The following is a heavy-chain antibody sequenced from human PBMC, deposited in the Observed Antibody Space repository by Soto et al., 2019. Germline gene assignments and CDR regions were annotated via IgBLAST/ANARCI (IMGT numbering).Heavy chain of an antibody. Sequence: EVQLVESGGGLVQPGGSLRLSCAASGFTFSSYWMSWVRQAPGKGLEWVANIKQDGSEKYYVDSVKGRFTISRDNAKISLYLQMNSLRAEDTAVYYGASEGGGSYYHPEWGQGTLVTVSS. V-gene: IGHV3-7*01. CDR3: ASEGGGSYYHPE. J-gene: IGHJ4*02. CDR1: GFTFSSYW. CDR2: IKQDGSEK. D-gene: IGHD3-10*01.